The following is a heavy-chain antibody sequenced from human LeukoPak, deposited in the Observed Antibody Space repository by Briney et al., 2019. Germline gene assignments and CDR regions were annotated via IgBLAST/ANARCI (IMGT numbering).Heavy chain of an antibody. CDR3: AKGRTFDI. CDR2: ISYDGSNK. V-gene: IGHV3-30*18. Sequence: GGSLRLSCAASGVTFSSYGMHWVRQAPGKGLEWVAVISYDGSNKYYADSVKGRFTISRDNSKSTLYLQMNSLRAEDTAVYYCAKGRTFDIWGQGTMVTVSS. J-gene: IGHJ3*02. CDR1: GVTFSSYG.